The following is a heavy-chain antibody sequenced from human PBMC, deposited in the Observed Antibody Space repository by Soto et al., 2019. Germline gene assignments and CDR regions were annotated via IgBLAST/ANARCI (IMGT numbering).Heavy chain of an antibody. Sequence: GESLKISCKGSGHSFTSYWIGWVRQMPGKGLEWMGIIYPGDSDTRYSPSFQGQVTISADKSISTAYLQWSSLKASDTAMYYCARTRNVLRFLEWLFDFDYWGQGTLVTVSS. D-gene: IGHD3-3*01. CDR1: GHSFTSYW. CDR2: IYPGDSDT. J-gene: IGHJ4*02. CDR3: ARTRNVLRFLEWLFDFDY. V-gene: IGHV5-51*01.